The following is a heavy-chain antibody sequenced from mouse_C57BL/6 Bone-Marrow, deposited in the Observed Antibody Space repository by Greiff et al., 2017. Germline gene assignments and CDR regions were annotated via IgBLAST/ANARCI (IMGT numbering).Heavy chain of an antibody. D-gene: IGHD1-2*01. Sequence: QVQLQQSGAELARPGASVKLSCKASGYTFTSYGISWVKQRTGQGLEWIGEIYPRSGNTYYNEKFKGKATLTADKSSSTAYMELRSLTSEDSAVYFCASRGINDDEYYAMDYWGQGTSVTVSS. V-gene: IGHV1-81*01. CDR1: GYTFTSYG. CDR2: IYPRSGNT. J-gene: IGHJ4*01. CDR3: ASRGINDDEYYAMDY.